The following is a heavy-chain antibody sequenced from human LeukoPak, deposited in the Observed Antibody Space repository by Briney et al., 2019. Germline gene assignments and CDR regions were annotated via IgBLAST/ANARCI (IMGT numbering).Heavy chain of an antibody. CDR3: ARGAYTLRYFGSHYYYYCMDV. Sequence: GASVKVSRKASGYTFTGYDMNWVRQAPGQGLEWMGWINPNSGGTNYAQKFQGRVTITRDTSMSTAYMELSRLRSDDTAVYYCARGAYTLRYFGSHYYYYCMDVCGKGPTALVSS. V-gene: IGHV1-2*02. D-gene: IGHD3-9*01. J-gene: IGHJ6*03. CDR1: GYTFTGYD. CDR2: INPNSGGT.